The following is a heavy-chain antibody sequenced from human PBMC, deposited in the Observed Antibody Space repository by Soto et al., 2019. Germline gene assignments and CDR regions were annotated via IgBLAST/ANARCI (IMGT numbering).Heavy chain of an antibody. CDR1: GGSISRGDYY. J-gene: IGHJ4*02. V-gene: IGHV4-30-4*01. D-gene: IGHD3-22*01. Sequence: PSETLSLTCTVSGGSISRGDYYWSWIRQPPGKGLEWIGYIYNSGSTYYNPSLKSRVTISVDTSMNQFSLKLSSVTAADTAVYYCARVVITHHYFDYWGQGTLVTVSS. CDR2: IYNSGST. CDR3: ARVVITHHYFDY.